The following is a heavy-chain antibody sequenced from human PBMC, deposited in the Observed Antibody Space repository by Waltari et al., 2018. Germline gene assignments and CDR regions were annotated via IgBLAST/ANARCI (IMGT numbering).Heavy chain of an antibody. CDR1: GFTFGDYA. V-gene: IGHV3-49*03. Sequence: EVQLVESGGGLVQPGPSLRLSCTASGFTFGDYAMSWFLRAPGKGLEWVGFIRSKAYGGTTEYAASVKGRFTISRDDSKSIAYLQMNSLKTEDTAVYYCTSSRPATSFDYWGQGTLVTVSS. CDR2: IRSKAYGGTT. CDR3: TSSRPATSFDY. J-gene: IGHJ4*02. D-gene: IGHD1-26*01.